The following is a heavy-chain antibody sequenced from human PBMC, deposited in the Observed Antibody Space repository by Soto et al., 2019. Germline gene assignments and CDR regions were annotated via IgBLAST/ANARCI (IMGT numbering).Heavy chain of an antibody. D-gene: IGHD5-12*01. CDR2: ISWNSGSI. CDR3: AKGWLPNLNDAFDI. V-gene: IGHV3-9*01. J-gene: IGHJ3*02. CDR1: GFTFDDYA. Sequence: GGSVGLSCAASGFTFDDYAMHCFRQGPGDGLEWVSSISWNSGSIGYADSVKGRFTISRDNAKNSLYLQMNSLRAEDTALYYCAKGWLPNLNDAFDIWGQGPMVTVSS.